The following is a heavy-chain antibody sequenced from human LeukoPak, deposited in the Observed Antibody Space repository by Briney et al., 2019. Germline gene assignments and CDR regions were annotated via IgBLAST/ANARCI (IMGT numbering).Heavy chain of an antibody. CDR2: IWFDGSNK. J-gene: IGHJ6*02. CDR3: ARANYGSGSNYYYGLDV. D-gene: IGHD3-10*01. V-gene: IGHV3-33*01. Sequence: GGSLRLSCGASGFTFSIYGMHWVRQAPGKGPEWVAVIWFDGSNKYYADSVKGRFTISRDNSKNTLYLQINSLRAEDTAVYYCARANYGSGSNYYYGLDVWGQGTTATVSS. CDR1: GFTFSIYG.